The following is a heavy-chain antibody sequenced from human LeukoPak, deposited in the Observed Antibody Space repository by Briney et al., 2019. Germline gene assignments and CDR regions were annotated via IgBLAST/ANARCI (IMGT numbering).Heavy chain of an antibody. V-gene: IGHV4-59*08. CDR2: IYYSGST. CDR3: ARHSLRYHWNESPLWYFDY. Sequence: SETLSLTCTVSGGSISSYYWSWIRQPPGKGLEWIGYIYYSGSTNYNPSLKSRVTISVDTSKNQFSLTLSSVTAADTAVYYCARHSLRYHWNESPLWYFDYWGQGTLVTVSS. D-gene: IGHD1-1*01. J-gene: IGHJ4*02. CDR1: GGSISSYY.